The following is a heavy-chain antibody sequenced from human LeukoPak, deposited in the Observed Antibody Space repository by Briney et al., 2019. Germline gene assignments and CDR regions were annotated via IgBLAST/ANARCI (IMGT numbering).Heavy chain of an antibody. V-gene: IGHV3-23*01. CDR1: GFTFDDYG. Sequence: GGSLRLSCAASGFTFDDYGMSWVRQAPGKGLDWVSTISSSLGSTYYADSVKGRFTISRDNSKNTLFLQMNSLRAEDTAVYYCAKNSGRGTTVSNFDSWGQGTLVTVSS. CDR2: ISSSLGST. J-gene: IGHJ4*02. D-gene: IGHD4-17*01. CDR3: AKNSGRGTTVSNFDS.